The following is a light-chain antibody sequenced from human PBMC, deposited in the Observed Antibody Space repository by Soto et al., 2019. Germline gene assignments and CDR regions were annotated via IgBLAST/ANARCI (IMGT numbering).Light chain of an antibody. CDR2: EVS. Sequence: QSALTQPASVSGSPGQSITISCTGTSSDVGGYNYVSWYQQHPGKAPKLMIYEVSNRPSGVSNRFSASKSGNTASLPISGLQAEDEAYYYCSSYTSRDTLVFGGGTKLTVL. V-gene: IGLV2-14*01. CDR3: SSYTSRDTLV. CDR1: SSDVGGYNY. J-gene: IGLJ2*01.